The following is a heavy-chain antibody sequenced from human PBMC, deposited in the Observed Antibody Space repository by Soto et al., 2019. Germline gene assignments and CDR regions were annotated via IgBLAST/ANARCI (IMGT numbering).Heavy chain of an antibody. Sequence: EVQLLESGGGLVQPGGSLRLSCAASGFTFSSYAMSWVRQAPGKGLEWVSGISASGGSTYNADSVKGRFTISRDNSKTTLYLQMNSLRAEDTAVYYCAKYSSSWRGGQFDYWGQGTLVTVSS. CDR3: AKYSSSWRGGQFDY. J-gene: IGHJ4*02. D-gene: IGHD6-13*01. V-gene: IGHV3-23*01. CDR2: ISASGGST. CDR1: GFTFSSYA.